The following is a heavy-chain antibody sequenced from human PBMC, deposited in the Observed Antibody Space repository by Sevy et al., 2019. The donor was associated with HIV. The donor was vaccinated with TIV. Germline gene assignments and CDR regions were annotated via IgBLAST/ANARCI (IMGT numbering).Heavy chain of an antibody. CDR1: GLTFSSYA. V-gene: IGHV3-23*01. J-gene: IGHJ4*02. Sequence: GGSLRLSCAASGLTFSSYAMSWVRQAPGKGLEWVTAITGTGGNTYYADSVKGRLTISRDNSKNTLYLEMNSLRAEDKAVYYCAEVLTRGHWYFDYWGQGTLVTVSS. D-gene: IGHD3-10*01. CDR2: ITGTGGNT. CDR3: AEVLTRGHWYFDY.